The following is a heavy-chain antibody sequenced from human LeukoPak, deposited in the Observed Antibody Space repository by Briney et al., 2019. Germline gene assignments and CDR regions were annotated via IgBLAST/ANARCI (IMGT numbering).Heavy chain of an antibody. CDR1: GGSFSGYY. J-gene: IGHJ4*02. Sequence: TPETLSLTCAVYGGSFSGYYWSWIRQPPGKGLEWIGEINHSGSTNYNPSLKSRVTISVDTSKNQFSLKLSSVTAADTAVYYCARGKSMVLFDYWGQGTLVTVSS. CDR3: ARGKSMVLFDY. CDR2: INHSGST. V-gene: IGHV4-34*01. D-gene: IGHD2-8*01.